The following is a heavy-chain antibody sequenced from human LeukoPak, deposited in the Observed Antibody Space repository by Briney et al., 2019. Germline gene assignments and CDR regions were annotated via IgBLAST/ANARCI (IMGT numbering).Heavy chain of an antibody. V-gene: IGHV3-23*01. D-gene: IGHD3-22*01. CDR1: GFTFSSYA. J-gene: IGHJ4*02. CDR2: ISGSGGST. CDR3: AKAHTAYYYDSSGYSG. Sequence: GGSLRLSYAASGFTFSSYAMSWVRQAPGKGLEWVSAISGSGGSTYYADSVKGRFTISRDNSKNTLYLQMNSLRAEDTAVYYCAKAHTAYYYDSSGYSGWGQGTLVTVSS.